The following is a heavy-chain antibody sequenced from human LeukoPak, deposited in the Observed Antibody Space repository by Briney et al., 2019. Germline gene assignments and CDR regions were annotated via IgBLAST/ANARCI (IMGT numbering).Heavy chain of an antibody. D-gene: IGHD3-10*01. Sequence: SETLSLTCAVYGGSFNGYFWSWTRQPPGKGLEWIGEINHSGSPNYNPSLKSRVTISVDTSKNQVSLKLNSVTAADTAVYYCARGPDSGSYYAWFDPWGQGTLVTVSS. V-gene: IGHV4-34*01. J-gene: IGHJ5*02. CDR1: GGSFNGYF. CDR3: ARGPDSGSYYAWFDP. CDR2: INHSGSP.